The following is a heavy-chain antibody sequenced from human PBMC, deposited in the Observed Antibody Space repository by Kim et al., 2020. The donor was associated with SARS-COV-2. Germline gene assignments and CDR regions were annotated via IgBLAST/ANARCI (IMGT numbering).Heavy chain of an antibody. V-gene: IGHV3-21*01. J-gene: IGHJ6*02. D-gene: IGHD6-13*01. CDR2: ISSSSSYI. Sequence: GGSLRLSCAASGFTFSTYSMDWVRQAPGKGLEWVSSISSSSSYIYYGDSVKGRFTISRDNAKNSLYLQMNSLRAEDTAVYYCARDRREYSSSRGQYYYYCGMDVWGQGTTVTVSS. CDR1: GFTFSTYS. CDR3: ARDRREYSSSRGQYYYYCGMDV.